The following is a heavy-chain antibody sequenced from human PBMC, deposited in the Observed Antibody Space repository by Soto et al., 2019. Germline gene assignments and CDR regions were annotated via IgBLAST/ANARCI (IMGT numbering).Heavy chain of an antibody. CDR1: DFTFSNFA. CDR2: IWYDGSKE. V-gene: IGHV3-33*01. Sequence: QVQLVESGGGVVQPGRSLRLLCAASDFTFSNFAIHWVRQAPGKGLEWVAAIWYDGSKEYYHDSVKGRFTISRDISKKTLYLQMDSLGVEDTAVYYCARAPRFDWYFDVWGRGTLVTVSS. D-gene: IGHD3-16*01. CDR3: ARAPRFDWYFDV. J-gene: IGHJ2*01.